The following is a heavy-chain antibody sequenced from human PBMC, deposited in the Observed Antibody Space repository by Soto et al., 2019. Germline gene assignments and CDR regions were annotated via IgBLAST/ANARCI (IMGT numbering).Heavy chain of an antibody. CDR3: ARARVKWLRLEAFDI. V-gene: IGHV1-3*01. J-gene: IGHJ3*02. CDR1: GYTFTSYA. CDR2: INAGNGNT. D-gene: IGHD5-12*01. Sequence: QVQLVQSGAEVKKPGASVKVSCKASGYTFTSYAMHWVRQAPGQRLEWMGWINAGNGNTKYSQKFQGRVTITRDTSASTAYMELSSLRSEDTAVYYCARARVKWLRLEAFDIWGQGTMVTVSS.